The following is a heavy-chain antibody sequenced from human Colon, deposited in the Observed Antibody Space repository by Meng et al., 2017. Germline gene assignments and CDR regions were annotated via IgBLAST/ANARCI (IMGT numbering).Heavy chain of an antibody. J-gene: IGHJ4*02. CDR2: AST. D-gene: IGHD6-13*01. Sequence: QVQLQGSGPGLVRPSETLSLICSVSGGSVSSAGYQWSWIRQPPGKGLEWIGYASTNYNPSLKSRVTISVDKSKNQFSLKLSSVTAADTAVYYCARNSAAGVDYWGQGTLVTVSS. CDR1: GGSVSSAGYQ. V-gene: IGHV4-61*08. CDR3: ARNSAAGVDY.